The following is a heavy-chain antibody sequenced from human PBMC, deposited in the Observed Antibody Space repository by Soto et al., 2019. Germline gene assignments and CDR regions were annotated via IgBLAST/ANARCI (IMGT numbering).Heavy chain of an antibody. D-gene: IGHD2-15*01. CDR2: KSYYGSNK. V-gene: IGHV3-30-3*01. CDR1: GFTFSSYA. Sequence: QVQLLESGGGVVQPGRSLRLSCAASGFTFSSYAMHWVRQAPGKGLEWVAVKSYYGSNKYNADSVKGRFTISRDNSKNTQHLQMNSLRAEDTAVYYCARGPVVVDATMEYWGQGTLVTVSS. J-gene: IGHJ4*02. CDR3: ARGPVVVDATMEY.